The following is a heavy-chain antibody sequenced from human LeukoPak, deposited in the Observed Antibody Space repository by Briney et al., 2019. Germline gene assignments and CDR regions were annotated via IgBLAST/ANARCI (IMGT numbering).Heavy chain of an antibody. J-gene: IGHJ2*01. V-gene: IGHV4-59*08. CDR2: IYYSGST. D-gene: IGHD3-3*01. CDR1: GGSISSYY. CDR3: ARRSPIRFLWYFDL. Sequence: PSETLSLTCTVSGGSISSYYWSWIRQPPGKGLEWIGYIYYSGSTNYNPSLKSRVTISVDTSKNQFSLKLSSVTAADTAVYYCARRSPIRFLWYFDLWGRGTLVTVSS.